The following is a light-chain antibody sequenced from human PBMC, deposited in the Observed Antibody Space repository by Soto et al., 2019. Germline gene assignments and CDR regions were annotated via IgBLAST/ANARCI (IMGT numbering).Light chain of an antibody. CDR1: SSDIGRYNF. Sequence: QSALTQPASVSGSPGQSITISCTGTSSDIGRYNFVSWYQQLPGKAPKLMVYDVSNRPSGVSIRFSGSKSGNTASLTISGLQAEDEADYYCSSYTSSSVIFGGGTQLTVL. CDR2: DVS. V-gene: IGLV2-14*01. CDR3: SSYTSSSVI. J-gene: IGLJ2*01.